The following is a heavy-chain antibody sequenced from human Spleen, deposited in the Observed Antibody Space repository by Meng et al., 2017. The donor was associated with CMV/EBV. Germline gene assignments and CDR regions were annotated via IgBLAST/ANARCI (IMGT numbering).Heavy chain of an antibody. D-gene: IGHD2-2*01. V-gene: IGHV4-61*08. CDR3: ARLVPAARGTNWFDP. CDR1: GGSVSSRAHY. Sequence: SETLSLTCTVSGGSVSSRAHYWSWIRQSPGKGLEWIGYIFHSGSTDYNPSLRSRVTISVDTSKNQFSLKLYSVTAADTAVYYCARLVPAARGTNWFDPWGQGILVTVSS. CDR2: IFHSGST. J-gene: IGHJ5*02.